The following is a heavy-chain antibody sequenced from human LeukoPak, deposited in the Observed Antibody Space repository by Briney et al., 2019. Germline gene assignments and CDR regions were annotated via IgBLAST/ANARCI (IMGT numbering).Heavy chain of an antibody. Sequence: SVKVPCKASGGTFNNYAINWVRQAPGQGLEWVGRLIPLFGTPNYAQKFQGKVTITADESTSTFYMDLSGLRSEDTAVYYCAHATQRLPTIMIDAFDIWGQGTRVTVSS. CDR1: GGTFNNYA. CDR3: AHATQRLPTIMIDAFDI. V-gene: IGHV1-69*13. D-gene: IGHD5-24*01. J-gene: IGHJ3*02. CDR2: LIPLFGTP.